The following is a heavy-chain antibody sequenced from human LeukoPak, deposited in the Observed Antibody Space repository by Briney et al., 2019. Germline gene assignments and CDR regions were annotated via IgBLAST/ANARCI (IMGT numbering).Heavy chain of an antibody. CDR1: GYTFTGYY. CDR3: ARDFLDGLGAFDI. Sequence: ASVKVSCKASGYTFTGYYMHWVRQAPGQGLEWMGWINPNTGGTKYAQKFQGRVTMTRDTSISTAYMEVSRLRSDDTAVYYCARDFLDGLGAFDIWGQGTMVTVSS. CDR2: INPNTGGT. V-gene: IGHV1-2*02. D-gene: IGHD5-24*01. J-gene: IGHJ3*02.